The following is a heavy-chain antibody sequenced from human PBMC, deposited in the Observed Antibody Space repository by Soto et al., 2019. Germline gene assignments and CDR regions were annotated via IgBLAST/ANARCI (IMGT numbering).Heavy chain of an antibody. D-gene: IGHD3-3*01. CDR2: INSGASNT. CDR1: GFTFSSSW. CDR3: ARDSFRGDDFWSGYYAPGLFDY. V-gene: IGHV3-74*01. J-gene: IGHJ4*02. Sequence: GGSLRLSCAASGFTFSSSWMHWVRQAPGKGLVWVSRINSGASNTNYADSVKGRFTISRDNAKNSLYLQMNSLNAEDTAVYYCARDSFRGDDFWSGYYAPGLFDYWGQGTLVTVSS.